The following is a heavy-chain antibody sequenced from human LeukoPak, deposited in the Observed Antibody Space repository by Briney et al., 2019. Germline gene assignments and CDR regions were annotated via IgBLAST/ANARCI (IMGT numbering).Heavy chain of an antibody. CDR1: GFTFSTYS. V-gene: IGHV3-30*02. Sequence: GGSLRLSCAASGFTFSTYSMHWVRQAPGKGLEWVGFIQFDGTYQLYGDSVKGRFTISRDKSKNTLYLQMNSLRPEDTAVYYCAKDVVGQQWVENYWGQGTLVTVSS. CDR3: AKDVVGQQWVENY. CDR2: IQFDGTYQ. J-gene: IGHJ4*02. D-gene: IGHD6-19*01.